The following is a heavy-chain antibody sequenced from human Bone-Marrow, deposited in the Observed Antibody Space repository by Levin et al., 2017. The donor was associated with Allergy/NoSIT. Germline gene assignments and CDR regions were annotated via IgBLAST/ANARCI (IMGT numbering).Heavy chain of an antibody. CDR3: AKSMTPTTRFGMDV. J-gene: IGHJ6*03. CDR1: GFTSNIYV. V-gene: IGHV3-23*01. D-gene: IGHD4-11*01. Sequence: GGSLRLSCVASGFTSNIYVMRWVRQAPGKGLEWVSSITDDGGTYYGDSVKGRFTITRDNSKNTLYLQITSLRAEDTAVYYCAKSMTPTTRFGMDVWGTGTTVTVSS. CDR2: ITDDGGT.